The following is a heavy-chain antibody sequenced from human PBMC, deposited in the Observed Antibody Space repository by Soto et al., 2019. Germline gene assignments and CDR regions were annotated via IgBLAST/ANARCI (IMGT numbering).Heavy chain of an antibody. CDR3: AKDYLRGYSYLDY. D-gene: IGHD5-18*01. CDR2: ISSSSSTI. Sequence: GGSLRHSCAASGFTFSSYSMNWVRQAPGKGLEWVSYISSSSSTIYYADSVKGRFTISRDNAKNSLYLQMNSLRAEDTAVYYCAKDYLRGYSYLDYWGQGTLVTVSS. CDR1: GFTFSSYS. V-gene: IGHV3-48*01. J-gene: IGHJ4*02.